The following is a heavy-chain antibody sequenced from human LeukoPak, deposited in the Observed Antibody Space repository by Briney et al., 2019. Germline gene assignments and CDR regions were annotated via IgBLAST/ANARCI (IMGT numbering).Heavy chain of an antibody. CDR2: FDPEDGGT. D-gene: IGHD5-12*01. Sequence: GASVKVSCKASGYTLTELSMHWVRQAPGKGLEWMGGFDPEDGGTIYAQKFQGRVTMTEDTSTDTAYMELSSLRSEDTAVYYCATLSGYDPDTFSSGDYWGQGTLVTVSS. CDR3: ATLSGYDPDTFSSGDY. V-gene: IGHV1-24*01. CDR1: GYTLTELS. J-gene: IGHJ4*02.